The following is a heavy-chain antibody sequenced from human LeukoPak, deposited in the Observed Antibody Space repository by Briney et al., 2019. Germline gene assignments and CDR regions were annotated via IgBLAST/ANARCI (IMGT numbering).Heavy chain of an antibody. CDR3: ARANDSSGYYAFDI. J-gene: IGHJ3*02. CDR1: GGSISSGDYY. CDR2: IYYGGST. Sequence: SQTLSLTCTVSGGSISSGDYYWSWIRQPPGKGLEWIGYIYYGGSTYYNPSLKSRVTISVDTSKNQFSLKLSSVTAADTAVYYCARANDSSGYYAFDIWGQGTMVTVSS. V-gene: IGHV4-30-4*01. D-gene: IGHD3-22*01.